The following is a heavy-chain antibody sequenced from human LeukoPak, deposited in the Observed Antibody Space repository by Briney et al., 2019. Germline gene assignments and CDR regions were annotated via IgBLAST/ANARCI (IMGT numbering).Heavy chain of an antibody. CDR3: TSQQSDYNYGMDV. J-gene: IGHJ6*04. Sequence: GRSLRLSCTAPGFTFGDYAMSWVRQAPGKGLEWVGFIGSKAYGGTTEYAASVKGRFTISRDDSKSIAYLQMNSLKTEDTAVYYCTSQQSDYNYGMDVWGKGTTVTVSS. CDR1: GFTFGDYA. D-gene: IGHD4-11*01. CDR2: IGSKAYGGTT. V-gene: IGHV3-49*04.